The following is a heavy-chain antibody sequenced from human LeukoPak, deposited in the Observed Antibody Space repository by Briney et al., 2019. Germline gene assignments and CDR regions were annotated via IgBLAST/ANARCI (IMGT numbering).Heavy chain of an antibody. Sequence: SSETLSLTCTVSGGSISSYYWDWIRQAPGKGLEWIGTIYHSGSTEYNPSLKSRVAIFVDTSKNQFSLILHSVAAADTAVYYCARRSEFDNTHYHYFDYWGQGALVTVSS. V-gene: IGHV4-39*01. CDR3: ARRSEFDNTHYHYFDY. J-gene: IGHJ4*02. CDR2: IYHSGST. CDR1: GGSISSYY. D-gene: IGHD2-15*01.